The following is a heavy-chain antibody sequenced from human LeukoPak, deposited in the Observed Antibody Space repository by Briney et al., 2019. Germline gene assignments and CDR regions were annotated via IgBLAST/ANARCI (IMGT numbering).Heavy chain of an antibody. Sequence: GGSLRLSCAASGFTFSTHSMNWVRQAPGKRLEWVSVIYSGGTTYYADSVKGRFTISRDNSKNTLYLQMDSLRAEDTAVYYCASLHYYDSSGYYRDDYWGQGTLVTVSS. D-gene: IGHD3-22*01. CDR2: IYSGGTT. V-gene: IGHV3-53*01. J-gene: IGHJ4*02. CDR1: GFTFSTHS. CDR3: ASLHYYDSSGYYRDDY.